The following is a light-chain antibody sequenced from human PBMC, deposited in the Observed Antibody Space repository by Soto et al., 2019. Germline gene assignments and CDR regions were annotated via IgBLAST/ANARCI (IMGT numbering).Light chain of an antibody. CDR1: QSVSSSY. J-gene: IGKJ1*01. CDR3: QQYGSSPQWT. CDR2: GAS. Sequence: EIVLTQSPGSRSFSAGERSTLSFMASQSVSSSYLAWYQQKPGQAPRLLIYGASRRAAGIPNRFSGSGSGTDFTLTISRLEPEDFAVYYCQQYGSSPQWTFGQGTKVDI. V-gene: IGKV3-20*01.